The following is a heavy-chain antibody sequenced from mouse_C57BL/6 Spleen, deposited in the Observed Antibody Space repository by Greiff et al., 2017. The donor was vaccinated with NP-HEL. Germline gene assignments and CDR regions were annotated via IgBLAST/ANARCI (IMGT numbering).Heavy chain of an antibody. CDR3: ARSGSMVTTDWYFDV. Sequence: EVQLQQSGPELVKPGASVKIPCKASGYTFTDYNMDWVKQSHGKSLEWIGDINPNNGGTNYNQKFKGKATLTVDKSSSTAYMELRSLTSEDTAGYYWARSGSMVTTDWYFDVWGTGTTVTVSS. D-gene: IGHD2-2*01. CDR2: INPNNGGT. J-gene: IGHJ1*03. V-gene: IGHV1-18*01. CDR1: GYTFTDYN.